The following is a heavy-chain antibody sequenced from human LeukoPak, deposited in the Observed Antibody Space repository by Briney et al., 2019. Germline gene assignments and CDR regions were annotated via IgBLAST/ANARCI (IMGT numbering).Heavy chain of an antibody. J-gene: IGHJ6*02. CDR1: GYTFTSYD. V-gene: IGHV1-8*01. CDR2: MNPNSGNT. CDR3: ARTYTLYYYYYGMDV. D-gene: IGHD2-2*02. Sequence: ASVKVSCKASGYTFTSYDINWVRQATGQGLKWMGRMNPNSGNTGYAQKFQGIVTMTRNTSISTAYMELSSLRSEDTAVYYCARTYTLYYYYYGMDVWGQGTTVTVSS.